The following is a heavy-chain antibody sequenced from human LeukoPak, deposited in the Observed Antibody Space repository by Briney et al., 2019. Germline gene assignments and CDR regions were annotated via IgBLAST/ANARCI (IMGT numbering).Heavy chain of an antibody. Sequence: PSQTLSLTCTVSGGSISSGGYYWSWFRQPPGKGLEWIGYIYHSGSTYYNPSLKSRVTISVDRSKNQFSLKLSSVTAADRAVYYCATTRPSIAAAGFNIWGQGTMVTVSS. CDR2: IYHSGST. V-gene: IGHV4-30-2*01. J-gene: IGHJ3*02. CDR3: ATTRPSIAAAGFNI. D-gene: IGHD6-13*01. CDR1: GGSISSGGYY.